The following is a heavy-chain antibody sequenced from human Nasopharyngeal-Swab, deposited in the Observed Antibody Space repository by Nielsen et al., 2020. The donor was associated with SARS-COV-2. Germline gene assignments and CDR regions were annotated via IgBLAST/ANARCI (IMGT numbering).Heavy chain of an antibody. Sequence: GGSLRLSCAASGFTFSLYTINWVRQAPGKGLEWVSAISSTGDYIYYAASVKGRFTISRDNAKNSVYLQMNSLRVEDTAVYYCARDTPAMFAYWGQGTLVTVSP. J-gene: IGHJ4*02. CDR1: GFTFSLYT. CDR2: ISSTGDYI. CDR3: ARDTPAMFAY. V-gene: IGHV3-21*01.